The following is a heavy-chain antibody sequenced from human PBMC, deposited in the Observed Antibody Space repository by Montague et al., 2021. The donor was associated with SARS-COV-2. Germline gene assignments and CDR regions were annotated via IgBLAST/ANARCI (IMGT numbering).Heavy chain of an antibody. CDR3: ARAQNTCFIANCVNYFDF. D-gene: IGHD1-1*01. V-gene: IGHV4-59*01. J-gene: IGHJ4*02. Sequence: SETLSLTCTASGGSISSYYWSWIRQPPGKGLEWIGYIYYTGSTKYNPSLKSRVTMSLDRPTNRFSLRLNSVTAADTAMYYCARAQNTCFIANCVNYFDFWGLGAQVTVSS. CDR1: GGSISSYY. CDR2: IYYTGST.